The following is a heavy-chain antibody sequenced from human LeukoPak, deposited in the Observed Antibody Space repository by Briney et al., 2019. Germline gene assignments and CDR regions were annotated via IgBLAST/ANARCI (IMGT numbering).Heavy chain of an antibody. CDR1: GYTFTAYS. J-gene: IGHJ5*02. CDR2: INPNSAGT. Sequence: ASVTVSCKTSGYTFTAYSIHWVRQAPGQGLEWMGWINPNSAGTNYAQSFQGRVTMTRDTSISTGYMELSNLTSDDTAVYYRAIRIVSAAPGSWGQGTLVTVSS. V-gene: IGHV1-2*02. D-gene: IGHD2-2*01. CDR3: AIRIVSAAPGS.